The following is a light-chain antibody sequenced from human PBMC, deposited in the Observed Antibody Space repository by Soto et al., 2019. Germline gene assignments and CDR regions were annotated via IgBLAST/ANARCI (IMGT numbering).Light chain of an antibody. CDR2: GAS. V-gene: IGKV3-20*01. CDR1: QSVSSSY. Sequence: EIVLTQSPGTLSLSPGERATLSCRASQSVSSSYLAWYQQKPGHAPRLLIYGASSRATGIPDRFSGSGSGTDFTLIISRLEPEDFAVYYCQQYDSSPLTFGGGTKVEIK. CDR3: QQYDSSPLT. J-gene: IGKJ4*01.